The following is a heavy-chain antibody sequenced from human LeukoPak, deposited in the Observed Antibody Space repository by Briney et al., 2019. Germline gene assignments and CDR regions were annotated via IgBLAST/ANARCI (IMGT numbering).Heavy chain of an antibody. D-gene: IGHD3-22*01. CDR3: ARNWGSVYYDSSGILDY. CDR2: ISYDGSNK. V-gene: IGHV3-30-3*01. Sequence: GRSLRLSCAASGFTFSSYAMHWVRQAPGKGLEWVAVISYDGSNKYYADSVKGRFTISRDNSKNTLYLQMNSLRAEDTAVYYCARNWGSVYYDSSGILDYWGQGTLATVSS. CDR1: GFTFSSYA. J-gene: IGHJ4*02.